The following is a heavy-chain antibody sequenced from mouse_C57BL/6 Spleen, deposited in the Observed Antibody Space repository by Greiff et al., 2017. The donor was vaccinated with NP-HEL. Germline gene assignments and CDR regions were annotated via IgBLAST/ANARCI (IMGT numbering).Heavy chain of an antibody. CDR3: ARGRGSSYAMDY. V-gene: IGHV1-69*01. CDR1: GYTFTSYW. D-gene: IGHD1-1*01. Sequence: QVQLQQPGAELVMPGASVKLSCKASGYTFTSYWMHWVKQRPGQGLEWIGEIDPSDSYTNYNQKFKGKSTLTVDKSSSTAYMQLSSLTSEDSAVYYCARGRGSSYAMDYWGQGTSVTVSS. J-gene: IGHJ4*01. CDR2: IDPSDSYT.